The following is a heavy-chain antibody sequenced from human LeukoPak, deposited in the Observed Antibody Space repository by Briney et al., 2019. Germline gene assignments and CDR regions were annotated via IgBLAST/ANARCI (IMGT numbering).Heavy chain of an antibody. Sequence: SETLSLTCTVSGGSISSGDYYWSWIRQPPGKGLEWIGYIYYSGSTYYNPSLKSRVTISVDMSKNQFSLKLSSMTAADTAVYYCARGCSSTSCYYYYGMDVWGQGTTVTVSS. D-gene: IGHD2-2*01. V-gene: IGHV4-30-4*01. CDR3: ARGCSSTSCYYYYGMDV. J-gene: IGHJ6*02. CDR2: IYYSGST. CDR1: GGSISSGDYY.